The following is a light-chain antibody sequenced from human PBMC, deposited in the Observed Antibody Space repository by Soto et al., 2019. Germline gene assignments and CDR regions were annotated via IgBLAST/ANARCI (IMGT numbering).Light chain of an antibody. Sequence: QSALTQPASVSGSPGQTITISCTGSSSDVGGYNFVSWYQHHAGKAPQLIIYEVTNRPSGVSNRFSGSKSANTASLTISGLQAEDEADFYCSSYTGSNIWVFGGGTKVTVL. J-gene: IGLJ3*02. CDR3: SSYTGSNIWV. CDR1: SSDVGGYNF. CDR2: EVT. V-gene: IGLV2-14*01.